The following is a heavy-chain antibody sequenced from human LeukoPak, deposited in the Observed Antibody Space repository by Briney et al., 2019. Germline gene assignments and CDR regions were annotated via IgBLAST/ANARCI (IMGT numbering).Heavy chain of an antibody. Sequence: GGSLRLSCAASEFTFSSYWMSWVRQAPGKGLEWVANIKQDGSEKYYVDSVKGRFTISRDNAKNSLYLQMNSLRPEDTAVYYCARDSDYAFDHWGQGTLVTVSS. CDR3: ARDSDYAFDH. D-gene: IGHD3-22*01. V-gene: IGHV3-7*01. CDR1: EFTFSSYW. J-gene: IGHJ4*02. CDR2: IKQDGSEK.